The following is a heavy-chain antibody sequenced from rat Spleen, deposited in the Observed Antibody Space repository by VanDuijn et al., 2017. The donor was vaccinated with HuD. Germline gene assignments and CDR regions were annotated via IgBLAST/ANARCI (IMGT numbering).Heavy chain of an antibody. CDR1: GFTFTDFF. CDR3: ARAGYLRDWYFDF. Sequence: EVQLVESGGGLVQAGRSLKLSCAASGFTFTDFFMAWVRQAPTMGLEWVATISSDGASTYYRDSVRGRFIISRDDAKSTLYLQMDRLRSADTATYYCARAGYLRDWYFDFWGPGTMVTVSS. V-gene: IGHV5-29*01. D-gene: IGHD2-2*01. CDR2: ISSDGAST. J-gene: IGHJ1*01.